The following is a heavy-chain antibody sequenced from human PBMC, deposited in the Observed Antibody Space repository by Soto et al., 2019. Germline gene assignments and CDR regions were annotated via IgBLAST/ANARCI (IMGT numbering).Heavy chain of an antibody. CDR1: GGSISSGGYY. CDR2: IYYSGST. Sequence: SETLSLTYTVSGGSISSGGYYWSWIRQHPGKGLEWIGYIYYSGSTYYNPSLKSRVTISVDTSKNQFSLKLSSVTAADTAVYYCARDSSYYGSGSYPANYYYYYMDVWGKGTTVTVSS. D-gene: IGHD3-10*01. V-gene: IGHV4-31*03. CDR3: ARDSSYYGSGSYPANYYYYYMDV. J-gene: IGHJ6*03.